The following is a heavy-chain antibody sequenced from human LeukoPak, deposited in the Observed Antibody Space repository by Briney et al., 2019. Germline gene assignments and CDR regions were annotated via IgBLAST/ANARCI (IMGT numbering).Heavy chain of an antibody. CDR3: AKDHDHDYVWGSYRYLYAFDI. D-gene: IGHD3-16*02. V-gene: IGHV3-23*01. J-gene: IGHJ3*02. CDR2: ISGSGGST. CDR1: GFTFSSYA. Sequence: GGSLRLPCAASGFTFSSYAMSWVRQAPGKGLEWVSAISGSGGSTYYADSVKGRFTISRDNSKNTLYLQMNSLRAEDTAVYYCAKDHDHDYVWGSYRYLYAFDIWGQGTMVTVSS.